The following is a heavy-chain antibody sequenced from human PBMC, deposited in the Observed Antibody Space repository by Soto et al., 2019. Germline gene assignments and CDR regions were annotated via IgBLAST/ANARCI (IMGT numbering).Heavy chain of an antibody. CDR1: AERSISYW. CDR2: IYPGDSDT. Sequence: LKSTCKVFAERSISYWSGLVRQIPGKGLEWMGIIYPGDSDTRYSPSFQGQVTISADKSISTAYLQWSSLKASDTAMYYCARPTGDYYYGMDVWGQGITVTGS. V-gene: IGHV5-51*01. D-gene: IGHD4-17*01. CDR3: ARPTGDYYYGMDV. J-gene: IGHJ6*02.